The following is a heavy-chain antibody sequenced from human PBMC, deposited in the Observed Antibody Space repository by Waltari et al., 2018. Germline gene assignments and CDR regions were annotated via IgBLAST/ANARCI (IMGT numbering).Heavy chain of an antibody. J-gene: IGHJ5*02. V-gene: IGHV1-46*03. CDR3: AGVAVTATRVGWFDP. CDR1: GYTFPISY. D-gene: IGHD2-15*01. Sequence: QLQLVQSGAEVTTPGASVNVSCKASGYTFPISYLHWVRQAPGQGLEWMGRITPSGGSTTYAQKFQGRITMTRDMSTSTVYLELSSLRSEDTAVYYCAGVAVTATRVGWFDPWGLGTLVTVSS. CDR2: ITPSGGST.